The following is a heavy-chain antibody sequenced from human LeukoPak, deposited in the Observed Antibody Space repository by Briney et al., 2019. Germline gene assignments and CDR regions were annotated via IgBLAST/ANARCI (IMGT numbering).Heavy chain of an antibody. V-gene: IGHV5-51*01. CDR2: IYPGDSDT. J-gene: IGHJ3*02. Sequence: GVSLQISSHVSGYSFTSYWIGWVRQMPGKGLEWMGIIYPGDSDTRYSPSFEGQVTISADKSISTAYLQWSSLKASDTAMYYCARSQSGTYNDAFNIWGQGTMVTVSS. CDR3: ARSQSGTYNDAFNI. CDR1: GYSFTSYW. D-gene: IGHD1-26*01.